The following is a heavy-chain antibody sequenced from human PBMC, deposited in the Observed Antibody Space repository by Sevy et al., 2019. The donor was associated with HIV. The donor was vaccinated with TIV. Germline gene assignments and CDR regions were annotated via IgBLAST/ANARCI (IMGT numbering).Heavy chain of an antibody. J-gene: IGHJ4*02. V-gene: IGHV4-59*01. CDR1: GASISSSY. CDR2: KHYTGGT. Sequence: SETLSLTCTVSGASISSSYWNWIRQPPGKGLEYIGYKHYTGGTKYNPALKRRVTISMDTSKNLFSLKLSSVTAADTAMYYCARDLDGSGRWLESWGQGTLVTVSS. D-gene: IGHD3-10*01. CDR3: ARDLDGSGRWLES.